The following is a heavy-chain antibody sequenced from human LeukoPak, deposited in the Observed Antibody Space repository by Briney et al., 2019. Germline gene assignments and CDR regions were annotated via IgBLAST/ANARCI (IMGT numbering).Heavy chain of an antibody. CDR3: AREAHATVVVVAATRRETLYYYYMDV. J-gene: IGHJ6*03. CDR2: ISAYNGNT. CDR1: GYTFTSYG. V-gene: IGHV1-18*01. D-gene: IGHD2-15*01. Sequence: ASVKVSCKASGYTFTSYGISWVRQAPGQGLEWMGWISAYNGNTNYAQKLQGRVTMTTDTSTSTAYMELRSLRSDDTAVYYCAREAHATVVVVAATRRETLYYYYMDVWGKGTTVTVSS.